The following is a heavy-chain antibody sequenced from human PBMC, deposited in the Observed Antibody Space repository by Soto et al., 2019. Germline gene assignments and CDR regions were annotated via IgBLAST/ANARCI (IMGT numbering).Heavy chain of an antibody. CDR2: INPNSGGT. D-gene: IGHD2-15*01. CDR3: ARDIVVVVAATLGMDV. Sequence: QVQLVQSGAEVKKPGASVKVSCKASGYTFTGYYMHWVRQAPGQGLEWMGWINPNSGGTNYAQKFQGRVTMTRDTSINTAYMELSRLRSDDTAVYYCARDIVVVVAATLGMDVWGQGTTVTVSS. CDR1: GYTFTGYY. J-gene: IGHJ6*02. V-gene: IGHV1-2*02.